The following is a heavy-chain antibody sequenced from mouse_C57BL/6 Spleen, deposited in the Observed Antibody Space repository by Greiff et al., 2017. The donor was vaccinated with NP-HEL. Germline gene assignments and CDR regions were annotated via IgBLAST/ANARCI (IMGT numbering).Heavy chain of an antibody. CDR1: GYTFNSYW. J-gene: IGHJ3*01. D-gene: IGHD1-1*01. V-gene: IGHV1-64*01. Sequence: QVQLQQSGAELVKPGASVTLSCKASGYTFNSYWMHWVKQRPGQGLEWIGMIHPNSGSTNYNEKFQSKATMTVEKSSRTAYMQLRCLASEDSSVYYCARSGGYYGSSPAWFAYWGQGTLVTVSA. CDR3: ARSGGYYGSSPAWFAY. CDR2: IHPNSGST.